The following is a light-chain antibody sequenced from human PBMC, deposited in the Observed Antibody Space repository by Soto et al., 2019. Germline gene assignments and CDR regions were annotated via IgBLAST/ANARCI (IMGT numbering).Light chain of an antibody. CDR2: LGS. Sequence: DIVLTQSPLSLPVTPGEPASISCRSSQSLLHSNGNIYLDWYLQKPGQSPQLLIYLGSIRASGVPDRSRGSGSGRDFTLKTTGVEAEDVGVYYCIKAIKARGRLGLGTKV. J-gene: IGKJ1*01. V-gene: IGKV2-28*01. CDR3: IKAIKARGR. CDR1: QSLLHSNGNIY.